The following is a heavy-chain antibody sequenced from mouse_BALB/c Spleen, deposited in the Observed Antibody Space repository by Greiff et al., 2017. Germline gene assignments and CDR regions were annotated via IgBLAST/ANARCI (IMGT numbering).Heavy chain of an antibody. J-gene: IGHJ3*01. CDR1: GFTFTDYY. Sequence: DVKLVESGGGLVQPGGSLRLSCATSGFTFTDYYMSWVRQPPGKALEWLGFIRNKANGYTTEYSASVKGRFTISRDNSQSILYLQMNTLRAEDSATYYCARVYYDYDGLFAYWGQGTLVTVSA. V-gene: IGHV7-3*02. CDR3: ARVYYDYDGLFAY. CDR2: IRNKANGYTT. D-gene: IGHD2-4*01.